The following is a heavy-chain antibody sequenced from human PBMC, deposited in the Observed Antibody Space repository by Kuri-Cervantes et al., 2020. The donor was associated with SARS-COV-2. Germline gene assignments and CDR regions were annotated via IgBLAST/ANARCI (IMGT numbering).Heavy chain of an antibody. D-gene: IGHD4-17*01. CDR2: TSGSGGST. J-gene: IGHJ6*03. Sequence: GESLKISCAASGFTFSSYAMSWVRQAPGKGLEWVSATSGSGGSTYYADSVKGRFTISRDNSKNTLYLQMNSLRAEDTAVYYCAKETTGYYYYMDVWGKGTTVTVSS. V-gene: IGHV3-23*01. CDR3: AKETTGYYYYMDV. CDR1: GFTFSSYA.